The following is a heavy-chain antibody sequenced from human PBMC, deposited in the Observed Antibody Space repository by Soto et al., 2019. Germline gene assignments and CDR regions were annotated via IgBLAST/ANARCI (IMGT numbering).Heavy chain of an antibody. V-gene: IGHV3-23*01. CDR1: GFTFSSYG. CDR2: FEAGDNDA. D-gene: IGHD3-10*01. J-gene: IGHJ1*01. CDR3: AKDSGRNYFQH. Sequence: PGGSLRLSCAASGFTFSSYGMSGVRQTPEKGLEWVSGFEAGDNDAYYADPVKGRFTISRDNSENTLYLQMNSLRVEDTAVYYCAKDSGRNYFQHWGQGTLVTVSS.